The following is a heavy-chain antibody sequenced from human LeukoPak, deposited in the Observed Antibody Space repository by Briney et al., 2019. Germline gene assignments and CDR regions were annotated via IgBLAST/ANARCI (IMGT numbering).Heavy chain of an antibody. J-gene: IGHJ4*02. CDR3: AKGSSSSRPYYFDY. Sequence: PGGSLRLSCAASGFTFSSYSMNWVRQAPGKGLEWVSYIISSSSTIYYADSVKGRFTISRDNAKNSLYLQMNSLRAEDTAVYYCAKGSSSSRPYYFDYWGQGTLVTVSS. CDR1: GFTFSSYS. D-gene: IGHD2-2*01. V-gene: IGHV3-48*01. CDR2: IISSSSTI.